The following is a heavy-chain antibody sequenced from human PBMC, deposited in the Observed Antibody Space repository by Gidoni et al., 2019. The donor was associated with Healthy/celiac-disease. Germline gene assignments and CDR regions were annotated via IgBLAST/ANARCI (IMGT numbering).Heavy chain of an antibody. J-gene: IGHJ4*02. D-gene: IGHD5-18*01. CDR3: ARDFSGDTAYYFDY. CDR2: INHSGST. CDR1: SFSGYY. V-gene: IGHV4-34*01. Sequence: SFSGYYWSWIRQPPGKGLEWIGEINHSGSTNYNPSLKSRVTISVDTSKNQFSLKLSSVTAADTAVYYCARDFSGDTAYYFDYWGQGTLVTVSS.